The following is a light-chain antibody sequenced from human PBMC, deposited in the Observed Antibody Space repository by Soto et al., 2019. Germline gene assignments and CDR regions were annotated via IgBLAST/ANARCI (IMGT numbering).Light chain of an antibody. CDR2: GAS. Sequence: EIVLTQSPGTLSLGTGERATLSCRASQSVSSSYLAWYQQKPGQAPRLLIYGASSRATGIPDRFSGSGSGTDFTLTISRLEPEDVAVYYCQQFGSSPLFTFGPGTKVDVK. CDR1: QSVSSSY. CDR3: QQFGSSPLFT. V-gene: IGKV3-20*01. J-gene: IGKJ3*01.